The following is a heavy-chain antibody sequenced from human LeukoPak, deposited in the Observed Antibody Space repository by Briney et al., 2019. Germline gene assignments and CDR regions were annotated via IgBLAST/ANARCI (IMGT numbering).Heavy chain of an antibody. CDR3: ARQESRFTYPVTSFDP. D-gene: IGHD4-17*01. CDR1: GGSVSSSSYY. V-gene: IGHV4-39*01. J-gene: IGHJ5*02. Sequence: SETLSLTCTVSGGSVSSSSYYWGWIRQPPGKGLEWIGSIYYGGSTYYSPSLKSRVTISVDTSKNQFSLRLTSVTAADTAVYYRARQESRFTYPVTSFDPWGQGTLVTVSS. CDR2: IYYGGST.